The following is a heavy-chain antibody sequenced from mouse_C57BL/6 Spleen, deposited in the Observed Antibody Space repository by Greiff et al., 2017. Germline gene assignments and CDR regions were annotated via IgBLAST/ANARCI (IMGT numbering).Heavy chain of an antibody. D-gene: IGHD4-1*01. CDR1: GYTFTSYW. V-gene: IGHV1-5*01. J-gene: IGHJ2*01. CDR3: TRLTGRRDFDY. CDR2: IYPGNSDT. Sequence: EVQLQQSGTVLARPGASVKMSCKTSGYTFTSYWLHWVKQRPGQGPEWIGAIYPGNSDTSYNQKFTGKAKLTAVTSASTAYMELSSLTNEDSAVYYCTRLTGRRDFDYWGQGTTLTVSS.